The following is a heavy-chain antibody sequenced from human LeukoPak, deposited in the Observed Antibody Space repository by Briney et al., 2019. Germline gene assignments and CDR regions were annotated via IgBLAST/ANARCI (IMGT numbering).Heavy chain of an antibody. Sequence: GGSLRLSCAASGFTFTYDWMSWVRQAPGKRLEWVGRIKSETDGGTTAYGSPVKGRFTISRDDSKKTLFLQINTLKTEDTAIYYCTTSGSHIDYWGQGTLVTVSS. CDR2: IKSETDGGTT. V-gene: IGHV3-15*01. D-gene: IGHD1-26*01. J-gene: IGHJ4*02. CDR3: TTSGSHIDY. CDR1: GFTFTYDW.